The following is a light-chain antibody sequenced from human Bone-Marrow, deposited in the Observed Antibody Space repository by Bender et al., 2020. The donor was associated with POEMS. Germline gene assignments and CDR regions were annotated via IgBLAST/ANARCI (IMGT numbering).Light chain of an antibody. CDR2: DVI. J-gene: IGLJ2*01. CDR3: SSYTDTRVL. CDR1: SSDY. V-gene: IGLV2-14*03. Sequence: QSALTQPASVSGSPGQSITISCTGASSDYVSWHQQHPGKAPKLLIYDVIKRPSGVSSRFSGSKSGHTASLSISGLQAGDEADYYCSSYTDTRVLFGGGTKLTVL.